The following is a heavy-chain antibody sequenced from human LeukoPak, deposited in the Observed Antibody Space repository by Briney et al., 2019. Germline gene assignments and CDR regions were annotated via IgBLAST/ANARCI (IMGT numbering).Heavy chain of an antibody. Sequence: SEPLSLTCSVSGDSISSYYWSWIRQSPGKGLEWIGYIYYSESTNYNPSLKSRVTISVDTSKNQFSLNLRSVTAADTAVYYCARAGSGWSFDYWGQGTLVTVSS. V-gene: IGHV4-59*01. CDR2: IYYSEST. CDR3: ARAGSGWSFDY. D-gene: IGHD6-19*01. CDR1: GDSISSYY. J-gene: IGHJ4*02.